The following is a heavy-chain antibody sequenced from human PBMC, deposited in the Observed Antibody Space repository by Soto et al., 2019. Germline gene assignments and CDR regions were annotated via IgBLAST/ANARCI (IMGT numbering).Heavy chain of an antibody. J-gene: IGHJ4*02. CDR2: IYYSGST. V-gene: IGHV4-39*01. CDR3: ARLSRTPKYYFDY. CDR1: GGSISSSSYY. Sequence: PSETLSLTCTVSGGSISSSSYYWGWIRQPPGKGPEWIGSIYYSGSTYYNPSLKSRVTISVDTSKNQFSLKLSSVTAADTAVYYCARLSRTPKYYFDYWGQGTLVTVSS.